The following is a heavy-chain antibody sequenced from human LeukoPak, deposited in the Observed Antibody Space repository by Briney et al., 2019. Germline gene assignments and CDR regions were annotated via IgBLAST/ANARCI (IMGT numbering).Heavy chain of an antibody. CDR3: ARESEFLPAGTDY. D-gene: IGHD6-19*01. Sequence: ASVKVSCKASGGTFSSYAISWVRQAPGQGLEWMGWISAYNGNTNYAQKLQGRVTMTTDTSTSTAYMELRSLRSDDTAVYYCARESEFLPAGTDYWGQGTLVTVSS. J-gene: IGHJ4*02. V-gene: IGHV1-18*01. CDR1: GGTFSSYA. CDR2: ISAYNGNT.